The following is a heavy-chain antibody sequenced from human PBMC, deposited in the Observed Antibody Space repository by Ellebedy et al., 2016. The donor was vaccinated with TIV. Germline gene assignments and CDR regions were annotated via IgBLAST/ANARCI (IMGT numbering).Heavy chain of an antibody. J-gene: IGHJ4*02. V-gene: IGHV3-48*04. CDR3: AREFTISWWIDF. D-gene: IGHD6-13*01. Sequence: PGGSLRLSCAASGFIFSGYNMNWVRRAPGKGLEWVSYISSNAGTVYYADSVRGRFTVSRDNAKNSLYLQMNSLRPEDTAVYYCAREFTISWWIDFWGPGTLVTVSS. CDR1: GFIFSGYN. CDR2: ISSNAGTV.